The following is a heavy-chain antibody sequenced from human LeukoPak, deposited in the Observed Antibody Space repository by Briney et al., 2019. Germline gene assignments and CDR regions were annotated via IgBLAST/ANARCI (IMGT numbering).Heavy chain of an antibody. CDR3: ARTIFGVVIPTENWFDP. CDR2: IIPIFGTA. CDR1: GGTFSSYA. V-gene: IGHV1-69*05. J-gene: IGHJ5*02. D-gene: IGHD3-3*01. Sequence: ASVKVSCKASGGTFSSYAISWVRQAPGQGLEWMGGIIPIFGTANYAQKFQGRDTITTDESTSTAYMELSSLRSEDTAVYYCARTIFGVVIPTENWFDPWGQGTLVTVSS.